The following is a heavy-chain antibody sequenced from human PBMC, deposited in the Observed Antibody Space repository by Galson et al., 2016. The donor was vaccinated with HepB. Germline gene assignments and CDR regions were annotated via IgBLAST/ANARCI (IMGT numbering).Heavy chain of an antibody. CDR2: ISAGNGNT. CDR1: GYTFTSYA. D-gene: IGHD2-8*01. V-gene: IGHV1-3*01. Sequence: SVKVSCKASGYTFTSYALHWVRQAPGQSLEWMGWISAGNGNTKYSHHFQGRVTITRDTSATIAYMELSSLRSEDTAVYYCARVNRWGGLVDALWYWGQGTLVTVSS. J-gene: IGHJ4*02. CDR3: ARVNRWGGLVDALWY.